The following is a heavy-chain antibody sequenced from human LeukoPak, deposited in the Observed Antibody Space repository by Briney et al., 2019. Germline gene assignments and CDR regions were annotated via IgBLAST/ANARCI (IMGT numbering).Heavy chain of an antibody. Sequence: GGSLRLSCAASGFTFSSYSMNWVRQAPGKGLEWVSCISSSTNTIYYAASVKGRFTITRDNAKNSLFLQMNRLRDEDTAVYYCARGGYGANDDAFDIWGQGTMVTVSS. J-gene: IGHJ3*02. D-gene: IGHD4-23*01. CDR3: ARGGYGANDDAFDI. CDR1: GFTFSSYS. V-gene: IGHV3-48*02. CDR2: ISSSTNTI.